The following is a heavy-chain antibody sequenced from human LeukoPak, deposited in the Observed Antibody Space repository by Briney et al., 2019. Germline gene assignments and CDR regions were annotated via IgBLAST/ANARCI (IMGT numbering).Heavy chain of an antibody. V-gene: IGHV4-39*01. CDR2: INYSGSS. Sequence: SETLSLTCAVSGGSISGSPYYWGWIRQSPGKALEWIASINYSGSSYYNSSLKSRVTISVDTSKNQLSLKLSSVTAADTAVYYCARHPPPMGSSGWYSWFDPWGQGTLVTVSS. CDR1: GGSISGSPYY. J-gene: IGHJ5*02. D-gene: IGHD6-19*01. CDR3: ARHPPPMGSSGWYSWFDP.